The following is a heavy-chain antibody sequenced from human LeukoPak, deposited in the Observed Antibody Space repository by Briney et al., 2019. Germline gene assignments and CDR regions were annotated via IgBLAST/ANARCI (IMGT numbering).Heavy chain of an antibody. Sequence: GGSLRRSCAASGFTFSSYSMNWVRQAPGKGLEWVSSISSSSSYIYYADSVKGRFTISRDNAKNSLYLQMNSLRAEDTAVYYCARRPNYDILTGYSFDYWGQGTLVTVSS. CDR1: GFTFSSYS. V-gene: IGHV3-21*01. CDR2: ISSSSSYI. CDR3: ARRPNYDILTGYSFDY. D-gene: IGHD3-9*01. J-gene: IGHJ4*02.